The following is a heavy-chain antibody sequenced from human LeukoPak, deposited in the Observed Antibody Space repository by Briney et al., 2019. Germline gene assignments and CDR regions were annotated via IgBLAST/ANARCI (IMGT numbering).Heavy chain of an antibody. D-gene: IGHD3-3*01. V-gene: IGHV3-23*01. CDR2: ISASGRAT. Sequence: GGSLTLSCAASGFIFSNYGMNWIPQAPGKGLEGVAAISASGRATSYADSVRGRFTISRDNSKSTTYLQMNRLRAEATAVFYCAKDLSLRDFWSGYFAYWAQGIPVTVSS. CDR1: GFIFSNYG. J-gene: IGHJ4*02. CDR3: AKDLSLRDFWSGYFAY.